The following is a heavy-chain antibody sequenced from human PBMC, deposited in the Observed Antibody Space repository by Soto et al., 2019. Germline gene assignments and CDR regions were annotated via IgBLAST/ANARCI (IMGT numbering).Heavy chain of an antibody. CDR2: IYSGGTT. V-gene: IGHV3-66*01. J-gene: IGHJ3*01. CDR3: ARRWG. CDR1: GFIVSSNY. Sequence: EVQLVESGGGLVQPGGSLRLSCAASGFIVSSNYMSWVRQAPGKGPEWVALIYSGGTTHYAESVKGRFTISRDKSKNTLYLKMNSLRAEDTAVYYCARRWGWGHGTMVTVSS. D-gene: IGHD1-26*01.